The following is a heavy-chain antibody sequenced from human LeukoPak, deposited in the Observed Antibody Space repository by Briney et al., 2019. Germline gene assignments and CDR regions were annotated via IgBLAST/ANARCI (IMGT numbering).Heavy chain of an antibody. J-gene: IGHJ4*02. D-gene: IGHD3/OR15-3a*01. CDR2: VYISDST. CDR1: VGSISNYY. Sequence: PAETRSLTCTVSVGSISNYYWNWIRRPAGKGLEWIGRVYISDSTNYIPSLTSRVTISIDKSKTQFSVNLSSVTAADTAVYYWARQHFLTSLLDSWGQGTLVTVSS. CDR3: ARQHFLTSLLDS. V-gene: IGHV4-4*07.